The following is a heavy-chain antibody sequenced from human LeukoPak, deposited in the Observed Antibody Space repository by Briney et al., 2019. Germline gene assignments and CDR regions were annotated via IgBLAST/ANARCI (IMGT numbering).Heavy chain of an antibody. CDR1: GFTFSSYA. CDR3: ARDVAYCGGDCSGGFYYYYYMDV. D-gene: IGHD2-21*01. CDR2: ISYDGSNK. J-gene: IGHJ6*03. Sequence: GGSLRLSCAASGFTFSSYAMHWARQAPGKGLEWVAVISYDGSNKYYADSVKGRFTISRDNSKNTLYLQMNSLRAEDTAVYYCARDVAYCGGDCSGGFYYYYYMDVWGKGTTVTVSS. V-gene: IGHV3-30-3*01.